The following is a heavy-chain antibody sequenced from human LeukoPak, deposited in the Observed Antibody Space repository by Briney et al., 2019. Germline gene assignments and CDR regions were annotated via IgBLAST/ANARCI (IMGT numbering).Heavy chain of an antibody. CDR3: ARARQWLVSY. CDR1: GFTFSDYY. V-gene: IGHV3-11*05. CDR2: ISGSSSYT. Sequence: GGSLRLSCAASGFTFSDYYMTWIRQAPGKGLEWVSYISGSSSYTNYADSVKGRFTISGDNAKNSLYLQMNSLRAEDTAVYYCARARQWLVSYWGQGTLVTVSS. J-gene: IGHJ4*02. D-gene: IGHD6-19*01.